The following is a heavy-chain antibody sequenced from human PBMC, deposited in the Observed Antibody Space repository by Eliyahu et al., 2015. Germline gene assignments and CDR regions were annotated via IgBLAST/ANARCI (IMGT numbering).Heavy chain of an antibody. CDR3: ARDKGSFGDLPYFDY. Sequence: QVQLVQSGAEVKKPGASVKVSCKASGXXXTXXXISWVRXAPGQGLEWMGWISAYNGNTNYAQKLQGRVTMTTDTSTSTAYMELRSLRSDDTAVYYCARDKGSFGDLPYFDYWGQGTLVTVSS. J-gene: IGHJ4*02. CDR1: GXXXTXXX. V-gene: IGHV1-18*01. D-gene: IGHD4-17*01. CDR2: ISAYNGNT.